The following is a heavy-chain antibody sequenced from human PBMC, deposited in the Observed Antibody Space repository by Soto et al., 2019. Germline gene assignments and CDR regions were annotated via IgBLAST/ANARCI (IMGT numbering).Heavy chain of an antibody. Sequence: EVQLVESGGALVQPGRSLRLSCAASGFTFDDYAMHWVRQPPGKGLEGVSGISWDSGRIGYADSVKGRFTISRDNAKNPLYLQLSSLRAEDTAFYYCAKANQLRFLEWLPAFFDSWGQVTLVTVSS. CDR1: GFTFDDYA. V-gene: IGHV3-9*01. CDR2: ISWDSGRI. J-gene: IGHJ4*02. CDR3: AKANQLRFLEWLPAFFDS. D-gene: IGHD3-3*01.